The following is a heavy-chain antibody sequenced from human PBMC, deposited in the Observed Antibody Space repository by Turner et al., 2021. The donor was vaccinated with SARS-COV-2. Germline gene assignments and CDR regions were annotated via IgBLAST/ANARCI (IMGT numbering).Heavy chain of an antibody. CDR2: IYAGGNT. CDR1: GVDISDNY. Sequence: DVQLVESGGDLVQPGGSLRLSCAISGVDISDNYVAWIRQTPGTGLEWVSIIYAGGNTYYGDSVRGRFTISRDISKNSIYLQMNSLRAEDTALYYCVRDRGRSKGWFDHWGQGTLVTVSS. CDR3: VRDRGRSKGWFDH. V-gene: IGHV3-66*01. D-gene: IGHD3-10*01. J-gene: IGHJ5*02.